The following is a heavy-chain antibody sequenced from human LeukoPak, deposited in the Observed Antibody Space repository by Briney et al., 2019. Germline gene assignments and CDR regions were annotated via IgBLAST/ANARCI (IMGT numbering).Heavy chain of an antibody. V-gene: IGHV1-2*02. J-gene: IGHJ4*02. CDR1: AYTFTGYY. Sequence: ASVKVSCKASAYTFTGYYMHWVRQAPGQGLEWMGWINPKSGGTNYAQKFQGRVTMTRDTSISTAYMELSSLRSEDTAVYYCAIPGVSDYWGQGTLVTVSS. CDR3: AIPGVSDY. CDR2: INPKSGGT.